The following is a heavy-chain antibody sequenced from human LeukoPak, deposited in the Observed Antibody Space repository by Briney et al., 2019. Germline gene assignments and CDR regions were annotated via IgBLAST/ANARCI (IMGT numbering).Heavy chain of an antibody. CDR2: ISAYNGNT. D-gene: IGHD2-2*01. J-gene: IGHJ4*02. CDR3: ARENVVVSGLDY. CDR1: GYTFTCYG. Sequence: ASVKASCKASGYTFTCYGISWVRQAPGQGLEWMGWISAYNGNTNYAQKLQGRVTMTTDTSTSTAYMELRSLRSDDTAVYYCARENVVVSGLDYWGQGTLVTVSS. V-gene: IGHV1-18*01.